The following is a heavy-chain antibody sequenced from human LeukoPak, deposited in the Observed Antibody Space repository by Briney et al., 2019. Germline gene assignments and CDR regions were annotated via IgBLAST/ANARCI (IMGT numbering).Heavy chain of an antibody. V-gene: IGHV3-30*02. D-gene: IGHD5-24*01. CDR1: GFTFSSYG. J-gene: IGHJ4*02. CDR3: AKIGDVEMATIGALDY. CDR2: IRYDGSNK. Sequence: GGSLRLSCAASGFTFSSYGMHWVRQAPGKGLEWVAFIRYDGSNKYYADSVKDRFTISRDNSKNTLYLQMNSLRAEDTAVYYCAKIGDVEMATIGALDYWGQGTLVTVSS.